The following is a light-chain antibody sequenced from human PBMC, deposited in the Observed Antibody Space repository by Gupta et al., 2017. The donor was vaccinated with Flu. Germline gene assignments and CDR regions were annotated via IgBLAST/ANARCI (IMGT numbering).Light chain of an antibody. J-gene: IGLJ3*02. CDR1: SSNFGNYY. V-gene: IGLV1-51*01. CDR3: GTWYSSRSAWV. Sequence: KVTISCTGSSSNFGNYYVSWYHHPSRPAPTHLIYENNKRPPGVPSRFSGSSDDTSATLGNTGLQPGDEADYYCGTWYSSRSAWVFGGGTKLTVL. CDR2: ENN.